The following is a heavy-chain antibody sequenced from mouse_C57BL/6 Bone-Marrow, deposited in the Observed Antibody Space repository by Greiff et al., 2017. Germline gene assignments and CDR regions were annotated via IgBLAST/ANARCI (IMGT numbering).Heavy chain of an antibody. Sequence: DVMLVESGGGLVQPGGSLKLSCAASGFTFSDYYMYWVRQTPEKRLEWVAYISNGGGSTYYPDTVKGRFTISRDNAKNTLYLQMSRLKSEDTAMYYCAREGRGYYFDYWGQGTTLTGSS. V-gene: IGHV5-12*01. CDR3: AREGRGYYFDY. CDR1: GFTFSDYY. CDR2: ISNGGGST. J-gene: IGHJ2*01.